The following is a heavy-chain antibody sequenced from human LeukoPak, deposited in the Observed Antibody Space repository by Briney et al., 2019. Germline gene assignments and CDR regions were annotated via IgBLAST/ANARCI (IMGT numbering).Heavy chain of an antibody. CDR2: INPESGAT. V-gene: IGHV1-2*02. CDR1: GYPFSGYY. Sequence: GASVKLSCKASGYPFSGYYIHWVRRGPGQGLEWLGWINPESGATKYAQRFVGRVTLTRNTSVTTVHMELSGLRYDDSAVYYCARDNLNCYGSGSYLYWGQGSQVTVSS. D-gene: IGHD3-10*01. J-gene: IGHJ4*02. CDR3: ARDNLNCYGSGSYLY.